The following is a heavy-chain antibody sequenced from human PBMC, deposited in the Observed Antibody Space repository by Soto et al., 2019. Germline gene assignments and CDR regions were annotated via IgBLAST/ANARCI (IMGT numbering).Heavy chain of an antibody. CDR2: INSNTGDT. Sequence: QVQLVQSGAEVKKPGASVTVSCKASGYTFTGYYIYWVRQAPGQGLEWMGRINSNTGDTKYAQRFQGWVTMTRDTSINTAYMELRSLKSNDTAVYYCARTMGGAEYLYFWGQGTLVTVSS. CDR3: ARTMGGAEYLYF. CDR1: GYTFTGYY. J-gene: IGHJ1*01. D-gene: IGHD1-26*01. V-gene: IGHV1-2*04.